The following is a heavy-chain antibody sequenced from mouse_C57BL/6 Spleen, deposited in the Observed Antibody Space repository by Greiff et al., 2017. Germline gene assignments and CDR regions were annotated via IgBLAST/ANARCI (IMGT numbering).Heavy chain of an antibody. V-gene: IGHV5-17*01. CDR3: AWPVGYDVGFAY. D-gene: IGHD2-2*01. J-gene: IGHJ3*01. CDR1: GFTFSDYG. Sequence: EVMLVESGGGLVKPGGSLKLSCAASGFTFSDYGMHWVRQAPEKGLEWVAYISRGSSTSYYADTVKGRFTISRDNAKNTLFLQMTSLRSEDTAMFYCAWPVGYDVGFAYWGQGTLVTVSA. CDR2: ISRGSSTS.